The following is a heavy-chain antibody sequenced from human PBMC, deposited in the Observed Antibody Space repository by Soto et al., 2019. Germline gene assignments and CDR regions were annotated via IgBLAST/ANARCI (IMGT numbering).Heavy chain of an antibody. CDR3: ARRHSSGYQYFQH. V-gene: IGHV1-69*02. D-gene: IGHD6-19*01. CDR1: GGTFSSYT. CDR2: IIPIHGIA. J-gene: IGHJ1*01. Sequence: QVQLVQSGAEVKKPGSSVKFSCKASGGTFSSYTISWVRQAPGQGLEWMGRIIPIHGIANDAQKFQGRVTITADQSTSTAYMELSSLRSEDTAVYYCARRHSSGYQYFQHWGQGTLVTVSS.